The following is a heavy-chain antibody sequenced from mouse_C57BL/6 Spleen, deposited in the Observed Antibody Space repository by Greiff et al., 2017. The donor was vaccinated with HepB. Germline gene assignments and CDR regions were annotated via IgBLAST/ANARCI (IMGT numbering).Heavy chain of an antibody. CDR1: GFSLTSYA. CDR3: ARITTVVATDYFDY. V-gene: IGHV2-9-1*01. D-gene: IGHD1-1*01. Sequence: VQLKESGPGLVAPSQSLSITCTVSGFSLTSYAISWVRQPPGKGLEWLGVIWTGGGTNYNSALKSRLSISKDNSKSQVFLKMNSLQTDDTARYYCARITTVVATDYFDYWGQGTTLTVSS. CDR2: IWTGGGT. J-gene: IGHJ2*01.